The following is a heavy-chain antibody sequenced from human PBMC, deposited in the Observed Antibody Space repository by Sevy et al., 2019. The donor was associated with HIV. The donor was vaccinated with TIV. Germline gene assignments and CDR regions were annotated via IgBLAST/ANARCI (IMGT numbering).Heavy chain of an antibody. CDR3: ARGELRYFDWLPRPSTTEYYYYGMDV. V-gene: IGHV3-11*01. CDR1: GFTFSDYY. D-gene: IGHD3-9*01. Sequence: GESLKISCAASGFTFSDYYMSWIRQAPGKGLEWVSYISSSGSTIYYAASVKGRFTISKDNAKNSLNLQMNGLKAEETAVYYCARGELRYFDWLPRPSTTEYYYYGMDVWGQGTTVTVSS. CDR2: ISSSGSTI. J-gene: IGHJ6*02.